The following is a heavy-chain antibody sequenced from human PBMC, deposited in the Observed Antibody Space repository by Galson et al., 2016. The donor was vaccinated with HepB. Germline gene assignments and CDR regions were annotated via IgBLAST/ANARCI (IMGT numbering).Heavy chain of an antibody. CDR3: AREGRSYAFARGDY. CDR2: ISGLDDNR. D-gene: IGHD2-2*01. Sequence: SLRLSCAASGFTFGAYAVGWVRQAPGKGLEWVSTISGLDDNRYYAGAVKGRFSISRDDSKSTLSLQMNSLRAEDTAIYFCAREGRSYAFARGDYWGQGTLVTVSS. J-gene: IGHJ1*01. V-gene: IGHV3-23*01. CDR1: GFTFGAYA.